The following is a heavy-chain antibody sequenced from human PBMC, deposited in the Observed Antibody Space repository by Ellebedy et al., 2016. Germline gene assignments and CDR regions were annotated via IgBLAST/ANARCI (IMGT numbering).Heavy chain of an antibody. CDR3: ARIQVWTRFDL. J-gene: IGHJ5*02. CDR1: GYSFTSYG. CDR2: ISPYNGNT. Sequence: ASVKVSXKTSGYSFTSYGLAWIRQAPGQGLQWVGWISPYNGNTKSAQQFEDRVSLTAETATGTAYMELGTLKSDDTAIYYCARIQVWTRFDLWGQGTLVAVST. D-gene: IGHD1-1*01. V-gene: IGHV1-18*04.